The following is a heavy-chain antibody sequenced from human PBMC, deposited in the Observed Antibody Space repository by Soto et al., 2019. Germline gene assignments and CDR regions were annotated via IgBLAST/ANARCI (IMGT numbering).Heavy chain of an antibody. CDR3: ARAGGDGYNLDYYYGMDF. J-gene: IGHJ6*02. CDR1: GGTFSSYA. CDR2: IIPIFGTA. Sequence: ASVKVSCKASGGTFSSYAISWVRQAPGQGLEWMGGIIPIFGTANYAQKFQGRVTITADESTSTAYMELSSLRSEDTAVYYCARAGGDGYNLDYYYGMDFWGQGTTVTVSS. D-gene: IGHD2-21*01. V-gene: IGHV1-69*13.